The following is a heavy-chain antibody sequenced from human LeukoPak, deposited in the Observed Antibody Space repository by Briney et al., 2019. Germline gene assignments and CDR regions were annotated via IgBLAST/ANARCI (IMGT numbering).Heavy chain of an antibody. J-gene: IGHJ4*02. CDR3: ARVTSSGGVDN. D-gene: IGHD2-21*02. V-gene: IGHV4-39*07. CDR2: VYYSGST. Sequence: SETLSLTCTVSGDSIITSRYYWGWIRQPPGKGLEWVGSVYYSGSTYYNPSLKSRVVTSVDTSKKQFFLKVTSVTAADTAVYYCARVTSSGGVDNWGQGTLVTVSS. CDR1: GDSIITSRYY.